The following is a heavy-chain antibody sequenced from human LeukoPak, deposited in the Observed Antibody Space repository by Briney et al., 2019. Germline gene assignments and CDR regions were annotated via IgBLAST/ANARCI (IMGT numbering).Heavy chain of an antibody. CDR3: AREPASFRYNWNDEGSA. V-gene: IGHV3-21*01. Sequence: GGSLRLSCAASGFTFSSYSMNWVRQAPGKGLEWVSSISSSSSYIYYAGSVKGRFTISRDNAKNSLYLQMNSLRAEDTAVYYCAREPASFRYNWNDEGSAWGQGTLVTVSS. D-gene: IGHD1-1*01. CDR1: GFTFSSYS. J-gene: IGHJ5*02. CDR2: ISSSSSYI.